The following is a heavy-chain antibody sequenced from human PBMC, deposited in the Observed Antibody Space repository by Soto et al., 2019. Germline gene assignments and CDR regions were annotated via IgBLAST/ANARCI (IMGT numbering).Heavy chain of an antibody. CDR2: VSPYDGKT. J-gene: IGHJ4*02. D-gene: IGHD3-3*01. CDR1: GYTFTNYG. V-gene: IGHV1-18*01. CDR3: ARGALPWTTSYFDH. Sequence: ASVKVSFKASGYTFTNYGFNWLRRAPGQGLEWMGWVSPYDGKTSYAQNLQGRVTLTTDTSTTTAFMELWSLRSDDTAVYYCARGALPWTTSYFDHWGQGTPVTVSS.